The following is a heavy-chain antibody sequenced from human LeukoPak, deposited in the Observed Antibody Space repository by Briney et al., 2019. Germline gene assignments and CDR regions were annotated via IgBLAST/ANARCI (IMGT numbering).Heavy chain of an antibody. V-gene: IGHV3-74*01. Sequence: GGSLSLSCEACGFTFSSYWMHWVRQAPGKGLVWVSRINSDGSSTGYADSVKGRFTISRDNAKNTLYLQMNSLRAEDTAVYYCARTTRRVYTAYYFDYWGQGTLVTVSS. CDR3: ARTTRRVYTAYYFDY. J-gene: IGHJ4*02. D-gene: IGHD1-1*01. CDR1: GFTFSSYW. CDR2: INSDGSST.